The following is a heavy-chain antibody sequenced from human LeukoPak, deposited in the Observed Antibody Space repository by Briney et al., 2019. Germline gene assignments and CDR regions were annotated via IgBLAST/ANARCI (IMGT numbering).Heavy chain of an antibody. CDR1: GFTFSSYS. D-gene: IGHD5-12*01. V-gene: IGHV3-48*01. J-gene: IGHJ4*02. CDR3: ARDILVATIYGGGFDY. CDR2: ISSSSSTI. Sequence: GGSLRLSCAASGFTFSSYSMNWVRQAPGKGLEWVPYISSSSSTIYYADSVKGRFTISRDNAKNSLYLQMNSLRAEDTAVYYCARDILVATIYGGGFDYWGQGTLVTVSS.